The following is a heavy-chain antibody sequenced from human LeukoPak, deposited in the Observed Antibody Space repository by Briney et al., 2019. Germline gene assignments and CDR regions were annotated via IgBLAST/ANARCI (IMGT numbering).Heavy chain of an antibody. J-gene: IGHJ6*03. V-gene: IGHV1-46*01. Sequence: AASVKVSCKTTGYIFIGYYMHWVRQAPGQGLEWMGLINPSGGSTSYAQRFQGRVTVTRDMSTSTVYMELSSLRSDDTAVYYCARDLRYSSGWSASGMDVWGKGTTVTISS. CDR1: GYIFIGYY. D-gene: IGHD6-19*01. CDR3: ARDLRYSSGWSASGMDV. CDR2: INPSGGST.